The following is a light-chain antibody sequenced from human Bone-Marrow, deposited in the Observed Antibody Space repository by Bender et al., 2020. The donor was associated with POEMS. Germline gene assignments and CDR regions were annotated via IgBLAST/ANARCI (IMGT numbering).Light chain of an antibody. Sequence: QSALTQRASVSGSPGQSITISCTGTNSDIGTYKFVSWYQHHPGEAPKPIIHEGYKRPSGVSNRFSGSKSGNTASLTISGLLPEDKADYYCCSYAGTSSWVFGGGTKLTVL. CDR1: NSDIGTYKF. V-gene: IGLV2-23*01. CDR2: EGY. CDR3: CSYAGTSSWV. J-gene: IGLJ3*02.